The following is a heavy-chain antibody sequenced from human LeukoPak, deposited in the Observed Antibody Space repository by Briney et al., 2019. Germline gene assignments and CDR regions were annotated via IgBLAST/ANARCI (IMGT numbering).Heavy chain of an antibody. V-gene: IGHV1-69*05. J-gene: IGHJ1*01. CDR2: IIPKFGST. Sequence: EASVTVSCTASGGTFSFYTLNWVRQAPGQGLEWMGGIIPKFGSTNYAQKFHDRLSITTDESTTTAYMELSSLRSEDTALYYCARDNLAPSGVKYFHLWGPGTLVTVSS. CDR3: ARDNLAPSGVKYFHL. CDR1: GGTFSFYT. D-gene: IGHD3-16*02.